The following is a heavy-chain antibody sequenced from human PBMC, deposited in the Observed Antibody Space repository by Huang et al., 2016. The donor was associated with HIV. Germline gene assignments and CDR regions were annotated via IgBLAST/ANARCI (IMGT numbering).Heavy chain of an antibody. D-gene: IGHD3-9*01. J-gene: IGHJ6*02. CDR2: INQSGST. CDR3: TRGAVRYFDRGGTRYYGMDV. CDR1: GGSFSGYF. Sequence: QVQLQQWGAGLLKPSETLSLPCAVHGGSFSGYFWSWVRQPPGKGLKWIGEINQSGSTHYNPALKGRVTISRDTSKNQFYLKLSSVTAADTAVYYCTRGAVRYFDRGGTRYYGMDVWVQGTTVTVSS. V-gene: IGHV4-34*01.